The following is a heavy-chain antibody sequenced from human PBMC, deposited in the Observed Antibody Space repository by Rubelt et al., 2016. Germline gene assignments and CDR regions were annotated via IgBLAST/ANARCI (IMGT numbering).Heavy chain of an antibody. CDR2: IWYDGTNK. CDR1: SRSG. J-gene: IGHJ4*02. Sequence: SRSGMHWVRQAPGKGLEWVAVIWYDGTNKYYGDSVKGRFTISRDNVKNSLYLQMNSLRAEDTAVYYCARLPGSSTLYDYWGQGTLVTVSS. D-gene: IGHD6-13*01. CDR3: ARLPGSSTLYDY. V-gene: IGHV3-33*01.